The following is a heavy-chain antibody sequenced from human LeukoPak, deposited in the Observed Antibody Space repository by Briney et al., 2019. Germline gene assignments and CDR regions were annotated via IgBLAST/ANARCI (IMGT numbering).Heavy chain of an antibody. V-gene: IGHV3-23*01. D-gene: IGHD3-10*01. CDR3: AKGLMQHPASYSGSYLDY. Sequence: GGSLRLSCAASGFTFSSYAMSWVRQAPGKGLEWVSAISGSGGSTYYADSVKGRFTISRDNSKNTLYLQMNSLRAEDTAVYYCAKGLMQHPASYSGSYLDYWGQGTLVTVSS. CDR2: ISGSGGST. CDR1: GFTFSSYA. J-gene: IGHJ4*02.